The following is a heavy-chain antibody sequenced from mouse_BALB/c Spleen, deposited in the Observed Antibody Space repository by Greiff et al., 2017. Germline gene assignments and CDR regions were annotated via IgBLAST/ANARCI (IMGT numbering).Heavy chain of an antibody. CDR1: GFTFTDYY. J-gene: IGHJ4*01. CDR3: ARDMITRAMDY. Sequence: EVKLIESGGGLVQPGGSLRLSCATSGFTFTDYYMSWVRQPPGKALEWLGFIRNKANGYTTEYSASVKGRFTISRDNSQSIHYLQMNTLRAEDSATYYCARDMITRAMDYWGQGTSVTVSS. CDR2: IRNKANGYTT. V-gene: IGHV7-3*02. D-gene: IGHD2-4*01.